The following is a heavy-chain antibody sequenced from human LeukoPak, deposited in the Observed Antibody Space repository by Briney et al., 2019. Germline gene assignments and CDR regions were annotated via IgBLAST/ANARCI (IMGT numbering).Heavy chain of an antibody. J-gene: IGHJ6*02. V-gene: IGHV1-69*13. CDR1: GGTFSSYA. CDR2: IIPIFGTA. D-gene: IGHD1-26*01. CDR3: AFRGGSSLYYYYYYGMDV. Sequence: SVEVSCTASGGTFSSYAISWVRQAPGQGLEWMGGIIPIFGTANYAQKFQGRVTITADESTSTAYMELSSLRSEDTAVYYCAFRGGSSLYYYYYYGMDVWGQGTTVTVSS.